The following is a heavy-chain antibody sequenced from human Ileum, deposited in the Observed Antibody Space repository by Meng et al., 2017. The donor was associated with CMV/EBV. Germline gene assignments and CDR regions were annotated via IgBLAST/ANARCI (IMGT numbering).Heavy chain of an antibody. V-gene: IGHV4-4*07. CDR1: GGSLTSYY. D-gene: IGHD3-10*01. CDR2: IHPTGTT. J-gene: IGHJ5*02. Sequence: QFQLQESGPRRLQPSQPLSLTCTVTGGSLTSYYWTWIRQPAGKGLEWIGRIHPTGTTDDNPSLRSRVSMSLDKSKNQFSLKLTSVTAADTAVYYCARAAARGVPVDLWGQGTLVTVSS. CDR3: ARAAARGVPVDL.